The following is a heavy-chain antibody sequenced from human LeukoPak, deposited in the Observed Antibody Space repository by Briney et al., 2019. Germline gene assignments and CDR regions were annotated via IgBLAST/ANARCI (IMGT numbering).Heavy chain of an antibody. Sequence: PSETLSLTCSVSGDSISSYYWSWIRQPPEKGLEWIGYIYYSGSTNYNPSLKSRVSISVDTSKNQFSLKLSSVTAADTAVYYCARTGSTVTMLYPFDHWGQGTLVTVSS. CDR3: ARTGSTVTMLYPFDH. J-gene: IGHJ4*02. CDR2: IYYSGST. CDR1: GDSISSYY. V-gene: IGHV4-59*01. D-gene: IGHD4-17*01.